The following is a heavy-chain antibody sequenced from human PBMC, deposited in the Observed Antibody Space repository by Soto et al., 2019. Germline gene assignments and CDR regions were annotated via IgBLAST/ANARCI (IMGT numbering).Heavy chain of an antibody. CDR2: ISYDGSNK. CDR3: ANSVIGYSYGPSHFDY. J-gene: IGHJ4*02. V-gene: IGHV3-30-3*01. D-gene: IGHD5-18*01. Sequence: QVQLVESGGGVVQPGRSLRLSCAASGFTFSSYAMHWVRQAPGKGLEWVAVISYDGSNKYYADSVKGRFTISRDNSKNTLYLQMNSLRAEDTAVYYCANSVIGYSYGPSHFDYWGQGTLVTVSS. CDR1: GFTFSSYA.